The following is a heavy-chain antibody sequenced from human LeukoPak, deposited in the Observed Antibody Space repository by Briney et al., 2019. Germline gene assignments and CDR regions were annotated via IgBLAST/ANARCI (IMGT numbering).Heavy chain of an antibody. CDR2: INPSGGST. CDR3: ARDSGMVRGTVDY. D-gene: IGHD3-10*01. J-gene: IGHJ4*02. V-gene: IGHV1-46*01. Sequence: GASVTVSCKSSGYTFTSYYMYWVGQAPGQGREGMGIINPSGGSTSYAQKFQGRVTMTRDTSTSTVYMELSSLRSEDTAVYYCARDSGMVRGTVDYWGQGTLVTVSS. CDR1: GYTFTSYY.